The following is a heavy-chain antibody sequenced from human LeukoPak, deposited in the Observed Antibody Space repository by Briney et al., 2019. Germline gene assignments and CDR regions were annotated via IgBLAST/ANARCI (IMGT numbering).Heavy chain of an antibody. V-gene: IGHV1-69*13. CDR1: GGTFSSYA. D-gene: IGHD2-2*01. J-gene: IGHJ6*02. CDR2: IIPIFGTA. CDR3: ARDIVVALPYYYYYGMDV. Sequence: ASVKVSCKASGGTFSSYAMSWVRQAPGQGLEWMGGIIPIFGTANYAQKFQGRVTITADESTSTAYMELSSLRSEDTAVYYCARDIVVALPYYYYYGMDVWGQGTTVTVSS.